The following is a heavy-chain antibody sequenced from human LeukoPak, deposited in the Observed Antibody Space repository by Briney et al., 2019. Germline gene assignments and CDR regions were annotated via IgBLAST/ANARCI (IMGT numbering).Heavy chain of an antibody. Sequence: QPGGSLRLSCAASGFTFSSYSMNWVRQAPGKGLEWVSYISSSSSTIYYADSVKGRFTISRDNAKNSLYLQMNSLRAEDTAVYYCARGGFDALRYFDWLPSKDYWGQGTLVTVSS. V-gene: IGHV3-48*01. CDR2: ISSSSSTI. D-gene: IGHD3-9*01. CDR3: ARGGFDALRYFDWLPSKDY. J-gene: IGHJ4*02. CDR1: GFTFSSYS.